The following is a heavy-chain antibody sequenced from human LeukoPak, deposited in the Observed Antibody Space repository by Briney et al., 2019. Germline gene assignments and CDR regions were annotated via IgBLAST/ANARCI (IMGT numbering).Heavy chain of an antibody. Sequence: GSQRLSCAVSGFTFRTYWMHWVRQVPGEGLVWVSRINEDGSITNYADSVKGRLSISRDNAKNTLYLQMNSLRAEDTAVYYCGRDLGGRSGYWGQGTLVTVSS. CDR3: GRDLGGRSGY. J-gene: IGHJ4*02. D-gene: IGHD1-26*01. CDR1: GFTFRTYW. V-gene: IGHV3-74*01. CDR2: INEDGSIT.